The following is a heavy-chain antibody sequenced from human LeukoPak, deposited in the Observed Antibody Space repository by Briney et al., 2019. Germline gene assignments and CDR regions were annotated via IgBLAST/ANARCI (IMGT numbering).Heavy chain of an antibody. CDR1: GFTFGDYA. CDR3: SRDESGIHYGMDV. CDR2: IRGKAYGGTT. J-gene: IGHJ6*02. D-gene: IGHD1-26*01. Sequence: PGGSLRLSCTASGFTFGDYAMSWVRQAPGKGLEWVGFIRGKAYGGTTEYAASVRGRFTISRDDSKSIAYLQVSSLKTEDTAVYYCSRDESGIHYGMDVWGQGTTVTVSS. V-gene: IGHV3-49*04.